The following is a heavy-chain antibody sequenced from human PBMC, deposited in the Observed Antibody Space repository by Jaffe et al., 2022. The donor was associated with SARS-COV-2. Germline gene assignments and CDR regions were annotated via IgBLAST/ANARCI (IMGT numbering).Heavy chain of an antibody. D-gene: IGHD6-6*01. CDR1: GYTFTSYG. CDR3: ARDPEYSSSSVGPLLIDY. Sequence: QVQLVQSGAEVKKPGASVKVSCKASGYTFTSYGISWVRQAPGQGLEWMGWISAYNGNTNYAQKLQGRVTMTTDTSTSTAYMELRSLRSDDTAVYYCARDPEYSSSSVGPLLIDYWGQGTLVTVSS. CDR2: ISAYNGNT. J-gene: IGHJ4*02. V-gene: IGHV1-18*01.